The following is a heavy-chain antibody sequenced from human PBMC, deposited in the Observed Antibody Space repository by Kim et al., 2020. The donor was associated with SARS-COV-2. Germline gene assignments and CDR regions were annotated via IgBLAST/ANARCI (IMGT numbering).Heavy chain of an antibody. CDR1: GGSFSGYY. Sequence: SETLSLTCAVYGGSFSGYYWSWIRQPPGKGLEWIGEINHSGSTNYNPSLKSRVTISVDTSKNQFSLKLSSVTAADTAVYYCARGPQQLAGRLKYYYYYGMDVWGQGTTVTVSS. D-gene: IGHD6-13*01. CDR2: INHSGST. J-gene: IGHJ6*02. CDR3: ARGPQQLAGRLKYYYYYGMDV. V-gene: IGHV4-34*01.